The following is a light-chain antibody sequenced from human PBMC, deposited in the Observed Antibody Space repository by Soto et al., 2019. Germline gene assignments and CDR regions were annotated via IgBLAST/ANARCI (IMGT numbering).Light chain of an antibody. Sequence: DIQMTQSPSSLSAPIGDRVTITCRASQDISNYLNWYQHRLGRAPKLLIYDATRLQSGVSSRFSGSGSGTDFTLTISSLQPEDFATYYCQQSYVTPRTFGPGTRVDIK. CDR3: QQSYVTPRT. V-gene: IGKV1-39*01. CDR1: QDISNY. CDR2: DAT. J-gene: IGKJ1*01.